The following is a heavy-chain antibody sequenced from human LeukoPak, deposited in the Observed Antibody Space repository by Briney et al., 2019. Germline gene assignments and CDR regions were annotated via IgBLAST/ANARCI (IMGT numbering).Heavy chain of an antibody. CDR2: INPSGGST. Sequence: ASAKVSCKASGYTFTSYYMHWVRQAPGQGLEWMGIINPSGGSTSYAQKFQGRVTMTRDASTSTVYMELSSLRSEDTAVYYCARDQLQTFWGLQGYYYDSSGYYPLDYWGQGTLVTVSS. CDR1: GYTFTSYY. CDR3: ARDQLQTFWGLQGYYYDSSGYYPLDY. V-gene: IGHV1-46*01. D-gene: IGHD3-22*01. J-gene: IGHJ4*02.